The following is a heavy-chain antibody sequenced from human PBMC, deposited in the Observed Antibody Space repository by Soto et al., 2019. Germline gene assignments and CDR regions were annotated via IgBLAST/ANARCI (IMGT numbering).Heavy chain of an antibody. CDR1: GGTFSSYT. CDR3: ARDYDREGFDY. CDR2: IIPILGIA. Sequence: QVQLVHSGADVKKPGSSVKVSCKASGGTFSSYTISWVRQAPGQGLEWMGRIIPILGIANYAQKFQGRVTITADKSTSTAYMELSSLRSEDTAVYYCARDYDREGFDYWGQGTLVTVSS. D-gene: IGHD5-12*01. V-gene: IGHV1-69*04. J-gene: IGHJ4*02.